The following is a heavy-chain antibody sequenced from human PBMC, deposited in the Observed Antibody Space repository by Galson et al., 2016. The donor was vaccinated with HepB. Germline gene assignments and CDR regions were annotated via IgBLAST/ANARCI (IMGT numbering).Heavy chain of an antibody. V-gene: IGHV4-59*01. J-gene: IGHJ4*02. CDR3: ARSRGGGARVPFDY. CDR2: IYYSGYT. CDR1: GGSISSYY. D-gene: IGHD2-21*01. Sequence: ETLSLTCTVSGGSISSYYWSWLRQPPGKGLEWIGYIYYSGYTNYNPSLKSRVTISVDTSKNQFSLKLSSVTAADTAVYYCARSRGGGARVPFDYWGQGTLVTVSS.